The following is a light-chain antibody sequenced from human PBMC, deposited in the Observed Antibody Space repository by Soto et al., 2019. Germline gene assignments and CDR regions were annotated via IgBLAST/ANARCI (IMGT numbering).Light chain of an antibody. Sequence: QLVLTQLPSASGTPGQRVTISCSGSSSNIGINPVNWYQQLPGTAPRLLIYSSNQRPSGVPDRLSGSKSGTSASLAISGLQSEDEADYFCAAWDDSLNGVVFGGGTKLTVL. CDR1: SSNIGINP. CDR2: SSN. CDR3: AAWDDSLNGVV. V-gene: IGLV1-44*01. J-gene: IGLJ2*01.